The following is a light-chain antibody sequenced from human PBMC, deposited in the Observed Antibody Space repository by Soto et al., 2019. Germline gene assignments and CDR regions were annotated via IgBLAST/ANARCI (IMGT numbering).Light chain of an antibody. CDR1: SSDVGGYDY. CDR2: EVT. V-gene: IGLV2-8*01. Sequence: QSALTQPPSASGSPGQSVAISCTGTSSDVGGYDYVSWYQQHPGKAPKLMIYEVTKRPSGVPDRFSGSKSGNTASLTVFGLQAEDEADYYCSSYGGNNNLLFGGGTKLTVL. CDR3: SSYGGNNNLL. J-gene: IGLJ2*01.